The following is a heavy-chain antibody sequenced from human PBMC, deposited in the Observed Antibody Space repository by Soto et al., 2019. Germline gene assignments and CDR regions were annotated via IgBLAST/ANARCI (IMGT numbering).Heavy chain of an antibody. J-gene: IGHJ5*02. Sequence: SETLSLTCTVSGGSVSSGAYYWSWIRQPPGKGLEWIGHISHSGTTKYNPSLKSPVTISLDTAKNQFSLKVTSVTAADTAMYYCARASFYYDSSGYAVGWFDPWGQGTRVTVSS. V-gene: IGHV4-61*08. CDR3: ARASFYYDSSGYAVGWFDP. CDR1: GGSVSSGAYY. CDR2: ISHSGTT. D-gene: IGHD3-22*01.